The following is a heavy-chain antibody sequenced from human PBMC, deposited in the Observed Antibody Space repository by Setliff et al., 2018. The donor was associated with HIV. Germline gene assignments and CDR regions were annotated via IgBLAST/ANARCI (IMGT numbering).Heavy chain of an antibody. CDR2: INHSGST. D-gene: IGHD1-26*01. CDR3: ARGSLGVGRRRPFDP. J-gene: IGHJ5*02. CDR1: GGSLSDYY. V-gene: IGHV4-34*01. Sequence: SETLSLTCAVYGGSLSDYYWTWIRQPPGKGLEWIGEINHSGSTNYKESLKSRVTMSVDTSNNHFSLNLNTVTAADTAVYYCARGSLGVGRRRPFDPWGQGTLVTVSS.